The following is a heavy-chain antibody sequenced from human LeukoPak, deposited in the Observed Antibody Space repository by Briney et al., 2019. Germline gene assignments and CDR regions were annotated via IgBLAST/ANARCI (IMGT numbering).Heavy chain of an antibody. D-gene: IGHD1-14*01. CDR2: IKPDGSEK. CDR1: GLTFSGYW. J-gene: IGHJ4*02. V-gene: IGHV3-7*05. CDR3: AREIVGGFNPGAY. Sequence: PGGSLRLSCAASGLTFSGYWMNWVRQAPGKGLEWVANIKPDGSEKYYVDSVKGRFTISRDNAKNSLYLQMTSLRAEDTAVYYCAREIVGGFNPGAYWGQGTLVTVSS.